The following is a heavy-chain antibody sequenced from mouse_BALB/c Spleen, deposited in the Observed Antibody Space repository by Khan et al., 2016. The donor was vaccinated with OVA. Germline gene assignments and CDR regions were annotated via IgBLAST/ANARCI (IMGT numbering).Heavy chain of an antibody. CDR1: GFSLSSYG. CDR2: IWGDGST. CDR3: AIWGDLYAMDD. J-gene: IGHJ4*01. D-gene: IGHD1-1*02. Sequence: QVQLKESGPGLVAPSQSLSITCTVSGFSLSSYGVNWVRQPPGKGLEWPGVIWGDGSTNYHSALTSRLSISKDNSKCQVFLKLNSLQSDDTASYCCAIWGDLYAMDDWGQGTSVTVSS. V-gene: IGHV2-3*01.